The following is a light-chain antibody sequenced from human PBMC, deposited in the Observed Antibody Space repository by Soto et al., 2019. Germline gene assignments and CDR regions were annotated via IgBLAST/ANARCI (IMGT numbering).Light chain of an antibody. CDR2: GAS. J-gene: IGKJ1*01. CDR3: QQYNNWPPGT. CDR1: QSVSSN. V-gene: IGKV3D-15*01. Sequence: EIVMTQSPATLSVSPGERATLSCRASQSVSSNLAWYQQKPGQAPRLLIYGASTRATGIPARFSGSGSGTEFPLTISSMQSEEFAVYYCQQYNNWPPGTFGQGTKVEIK.